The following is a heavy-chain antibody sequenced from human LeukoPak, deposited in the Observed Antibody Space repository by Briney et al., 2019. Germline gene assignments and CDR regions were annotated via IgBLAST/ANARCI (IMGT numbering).Heavy chain of an antibody. D-gene: IGHD2-15*01. Sequence: SETLSLTCTVSGDSISSDTYSWHWIRQHPGKGLEWIGYIYHSGNTYYNPSLKSRVTISVDTSKRQFFLNLNSVTAADTAIYHCVRSPVRGYYFDFWDQGALVTVPS. V-gene: IGHV4-31*03. J-gene: IGHJ4*02. CDR1: GDSISSDTYS. CDR3: VRSPVRGYYFDF. CDR2: IYHSGNT.